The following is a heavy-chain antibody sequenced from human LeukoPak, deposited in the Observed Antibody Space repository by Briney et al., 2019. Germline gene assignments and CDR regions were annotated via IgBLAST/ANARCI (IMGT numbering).Heavy chain of an antibody. Sequence: ASVKVSCKASGYTFTGYYMHWVRQAPGQGLEWMGWINPNSGGTNYVQKFQGRVTMTRDTSISTAYMELSRLRSDDTAVYYCARDRDSSGYSDSWGQGTLVTVSS. D-gene: IGHD3-22*01. CDR1: GYTFTGYY. J-gene: IGHJ5*01. V-gene: IGHV1-2*02. CDR2: INPNSGGT. CDR3: ARDRDSSGYSDS.